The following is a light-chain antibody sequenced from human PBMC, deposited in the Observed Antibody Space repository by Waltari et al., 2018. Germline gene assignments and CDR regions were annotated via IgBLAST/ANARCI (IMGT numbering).Light chain of an antibody. CDR2: AAS. CDR3: QQSYSTPPYT. V-gene: IGKV1-39*01. J-gene: IGKJ2*01. CDR1: QSISSY. Sequence: DIQMTQSPSSLSASVGDRVTITCRASQSISSYLNWYQQKPGKAPKLLIYAASSLQSGVPSRFSGSLSGTDFTLTISSLQPEDFATYYGQQSYSTPPYTFGQGTKLEIK.